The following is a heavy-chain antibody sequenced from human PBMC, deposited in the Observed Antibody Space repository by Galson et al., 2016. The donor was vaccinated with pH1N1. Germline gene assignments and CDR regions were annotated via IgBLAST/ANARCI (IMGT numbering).Heavy chain of an antibody. D-gene: IGHD3-10*01. J-gene: IGHJ5*02. CDR2: INGRGSST. CDR3: AKEGRWYGGNWFDP. V-gene: IGHV3-23*01. CDR1: GFAFNYFA. Sequence: SLRLSCAASGFAFNYFAMTWVRQAPGKGLVWVSSINGRGSSTYYADSVKGRFTISRDNSRSTLYLPLSALTVDDTAVYYCAKEGRWYGGNWFDPWGQGTLVTVSS.